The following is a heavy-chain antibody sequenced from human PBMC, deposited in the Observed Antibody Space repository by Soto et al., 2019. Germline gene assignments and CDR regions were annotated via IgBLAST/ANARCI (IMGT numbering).Heavy chain of an antibody. CDR2: ISSSSSYI. J-gene: IGHJ4*02. V-gene: IGHV3-21*01. CDR3: ARILIIVTTRGSDFDY. CDR1: GFTFSSYT. D-gene: IGHD1-20*01. Sequence: EVQLVESGGGLVKPGGSLRLSCAASGFTFSSYTMNWVRQAPGKGLEWVSSISSSSSYIYYADEVKGRFTISRDNAKNSLYLQMNGLRADDTAVYYCARILIIVTTRGSDFDYWGQGTLVTVSS.